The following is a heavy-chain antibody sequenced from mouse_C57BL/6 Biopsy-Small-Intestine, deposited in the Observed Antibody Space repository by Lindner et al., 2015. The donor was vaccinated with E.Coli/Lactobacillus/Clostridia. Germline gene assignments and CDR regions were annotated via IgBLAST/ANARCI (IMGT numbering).Heavy chain of an antibody. CDR3: VQSERGTGSAPHYYYDMDV. V-gene: IGHV1-81*01. CDR1: GDTFSGYA. CDR2: IIPVLGTT. Sequence: SVKVSCKASGDTFSGYAVSWVRQAPRQGLEWLGVIIPVLGTTNYAQKFQGRLTITADESTTTAYMELNSLRYGDTAVYYCVQSERGTGSAPHYYYDMDVWGQGTTVTVSS. J-gene: IGHJ1*01. D-gene: IGHD1-1*01.